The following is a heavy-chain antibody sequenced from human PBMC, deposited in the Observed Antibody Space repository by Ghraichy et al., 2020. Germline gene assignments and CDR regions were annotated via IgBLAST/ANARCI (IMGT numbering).Heavy chain of an antibody. CDR1: GFPFSSYS. CDR3: ARGSRVVRFYYYDGMDV. D-gene: IGHD4-23*01. CDR2: ITGSGRTK. J-gene: IGHJ6*02. Sequence: GGSLRLSCVGSGFPFSSYSFNWVRQSPGKGLEWVSYITGSGRTKSYAYSVKGRFTISRDNAQDSLYLQMNSLRDEDTAKYYCARGSRVVRFYYYDGMDVWGHGTTVTFSS. V-gene: IGHV3-48*02.